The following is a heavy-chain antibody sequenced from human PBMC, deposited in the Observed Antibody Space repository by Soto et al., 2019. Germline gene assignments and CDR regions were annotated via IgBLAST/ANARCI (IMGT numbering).Heavy chain of an antibody. CDR2: IYHSVST. Sequence: SETPSLTCAISGYSISSGYYWGWILQPPVEGLEWIWVIYHSVSTYYNPSLKSLVTISVDTSKNQFSLKLGSVTAAETAVYYCAREDYDSSGYYLNWWFDFWGRGTLVPVSS. CDR3: AREDYDSSGYYLNWWFDF. CDR1: GYSISSGYY. J-gene: IGHJ2*01. V-gene: IGHV4-38-2*02. D-gene: IGHD3-22*01.